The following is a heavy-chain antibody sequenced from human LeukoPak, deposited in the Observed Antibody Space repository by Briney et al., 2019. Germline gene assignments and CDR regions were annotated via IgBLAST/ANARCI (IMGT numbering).Heavy chain of an antibody. CDR1: GYTFTSYD. CDR3: AREKYEVYDYGDYADY. J-gene: IGHJ4*02. V-gene: IGHV1-8*01. CDR2: MNPNSGNT. Sequence: ASVKVSCKASGYTFTSYDINWVRQATGQGLEWMGWMNPNSGNTGYAQKFQGRVTMTRDTSISTAYMELSRLRSDDTAVYYCAREKYEVYDYGDYADYWGQGTLVTVSS. D-gene: IGHD4-17*01.